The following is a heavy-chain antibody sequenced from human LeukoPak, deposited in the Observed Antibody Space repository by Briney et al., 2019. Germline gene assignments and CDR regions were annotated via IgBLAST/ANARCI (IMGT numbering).Heavy chain of an antibody. CDR3: AKSPNWVFDY. D-gene: IGHD7-27*01. J-gene: IGHJ4*02. Sequence: GGSLRLYCTASGFTFSSYAMSWVRQAPGEGLGWVSAISGSGGSTYYADSVKGRFTISRDNSKNTLYLQMNSLRAEDTAVYYCAKSPNWVFDYWGQGTLVTVSS. CDR1: GFTFSSYA. CDR2: ISGSGGST. V-gene: IGHV3-23*01.